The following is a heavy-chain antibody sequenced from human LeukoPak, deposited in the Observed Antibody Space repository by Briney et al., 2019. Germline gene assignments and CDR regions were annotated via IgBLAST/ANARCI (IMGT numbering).Heavy chain of an antibody. D-gene: IGHD1-26*01. CDR2: ISGSGGVT. CDR3: AKWPEGATPKFHY. J-gene: IGHJ4*02. CDR1: GGTFSSYA. Sequence: SCKASGGTFSSYAMSWVRQAPGKGLEWVSTISGSGGVTYYPDSVRGRFTISRDNSKNTLHLQMDSLRAEDTAIYYCAKWPEGATPKFHYWGQGTLVTVSS. V-gene: IGHV3-23*01.